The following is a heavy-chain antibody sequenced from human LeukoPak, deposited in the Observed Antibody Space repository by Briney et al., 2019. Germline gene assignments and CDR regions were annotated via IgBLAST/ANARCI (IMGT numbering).Heavy chain of an antibody. CDR1: GFTFSSYA. D-gene: IGHD3-22*01. J-gene: IGHJ4*02. CDR2: ISGSGGST. CDR3: ARAAEYYYDSSGYYPFDY. V-gene: IGHV3-23*01. Sequence: GGSLRLSCAASGFTFSSYAMSWVRQAPGKGLEWVSAISGSGGSTYYADSVKGRFTISRDNSKSTLYLQMNSLRAEDTAVYYCARAAEYYYDSSGYYPFDYWGQGTLVTVSS.